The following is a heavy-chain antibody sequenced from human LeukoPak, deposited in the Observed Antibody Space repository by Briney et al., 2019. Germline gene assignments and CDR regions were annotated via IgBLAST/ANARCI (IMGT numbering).Heavy chain of an antibody. CDR3: ARDPGGSAFDI. V-gene: IGHV3-33*08. D-gene: IGHD2-15*01. Sequence: GGSLRLSCAASGFSVSSNYMSWVRQAPGKGLEWVAIIWSDGSNEDYADSVKGRFTISRDNSKNTLYLQMNSLRAEDTAVYYCARDPGGSAFDIWGQGTMVIVSS. CDR1: GFSVSSNY. J-gene: IGHJ3*02. CDR2: IWSDGSNE.